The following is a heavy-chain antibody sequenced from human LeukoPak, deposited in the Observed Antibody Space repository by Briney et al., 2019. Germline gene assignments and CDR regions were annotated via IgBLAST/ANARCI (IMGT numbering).Heavy chain of an antibody. V-gene: IGHV3-7*01. D-gene: IGHD6-19*01. CDR3: ARDSPLAVADWFDS. J-gene: IGHJ5*01. CDR2: IKQDGSEK. Sequence: PGGSLRLSCAASGFTFSSYWMSWVRQAPGKGLEWVANIKQDGSEKYYVDSVKGRFTISRDNAKNSLYLQMNSLRAEDTAVYYCARDSPLAVADWFDSWGQGTLVTVSS. CDR1: GFTFSSYW.